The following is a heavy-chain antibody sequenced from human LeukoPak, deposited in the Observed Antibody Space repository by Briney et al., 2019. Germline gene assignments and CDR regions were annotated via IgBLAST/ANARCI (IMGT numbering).Heavy chain of an antibody. D-gene: IGHD6-19*01. J-gene: IGHJ4*02. CDR2: ISWNSGSI. Sequence: GGSLRLSCAASRFTFNSYAMHWVRQPPGKGLEWVSGISWNSGSIDYADSVKGRFTISRDNAKNSLYLQMNSLRVEDTAFYYCAKDNRRHYTSGPNPDSLHWGQGALVTVSS. V-gene: IGHV3-9*01. CDR3: AKDNRRHYTSGPNPDSLH. CDR1: RFTFNSYA.